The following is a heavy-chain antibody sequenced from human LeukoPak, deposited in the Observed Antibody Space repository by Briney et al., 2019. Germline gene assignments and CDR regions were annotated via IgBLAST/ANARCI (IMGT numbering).Heavy chain of an antibody. CDR1: GYSFTSYW. V-gene: IGHV5-51*01. Sequence: GESLKISCKGSGYSFTSYWIGRVRQMPGKGLEWMGIIYPGDSDTRYSPSFQGQVTISADKSISTAYLQWSSLKASDTAMYYCARRDILTGSRDAFDIWGQGTMVTVSS. CDR3: ARRDILTGSRDAFDI. CDR2: IYPGDSDT. J-gene: IGHJ3*02. D-gene: IGHD3-9*01.